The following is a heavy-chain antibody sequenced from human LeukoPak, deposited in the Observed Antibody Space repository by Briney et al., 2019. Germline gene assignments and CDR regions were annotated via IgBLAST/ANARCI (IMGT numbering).Heavy chain of an antibody. J-gene: IGHJ4*02. CDR2: IRYDGSER. Sequence: GGSLRLSCAASGFTFSSYAMHWVRQAPGKGLEWVAFIRYDGSERFYTDSVKGRFIVSRDNSESMMYLQMDRLRTEDAAVYYCAKVTRRISGYSYYFDYWGRGTLVTVSS. CDR3: AKVTRRISGYSYYFDY. V-gene: IGHV3-30*02. CDR1: GFTFSSYA. D-gene: IGHD5-12*01.